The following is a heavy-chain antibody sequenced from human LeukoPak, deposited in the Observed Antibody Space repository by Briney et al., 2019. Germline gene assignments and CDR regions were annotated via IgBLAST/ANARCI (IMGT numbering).Heavy chain of an antibody. Sequence: PGGSLRLSCAASGFTFSSYAMSWVRQAPGKGLEWVSAISGSGGSTYYADSVKGRFTISRDNSKNTLYLQMNSLRAEDTAVYYCTTDRLYDFWSGSNPLAAFDIWGQGTMVTVSS. D-gene: IGHD3-3*01. CDR1: GFTFSSYA. CDR2: ISGSGGST. CDR3: TTDRLYDFWSGSNPLAAFDI. V-gene: IGHV3-23*01. J-gene: IGHJ3*02.